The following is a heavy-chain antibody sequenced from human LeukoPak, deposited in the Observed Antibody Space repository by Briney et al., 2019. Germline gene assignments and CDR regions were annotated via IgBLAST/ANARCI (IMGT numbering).Heavy chain of an antibody. CDR1: GFTFSNYA. J-gene: IGHJ4*02. CDR3: AKVAYDSSGYDPVSFDY. V-gene: IGHV3-30*18. D-gene: IGHD3-22*01. Sequence: GGSLRLSCAASGFTFSNYAMSWVRQAPGKGLEWVAVISYDGSNKYYADSVKGRFTISRDNSKNTLYLQMNSLRAEDTAVYYCAKVAYDSSGYDPVSFDYWGQGTLVTVSS. CDR2: ISYDGSNK.